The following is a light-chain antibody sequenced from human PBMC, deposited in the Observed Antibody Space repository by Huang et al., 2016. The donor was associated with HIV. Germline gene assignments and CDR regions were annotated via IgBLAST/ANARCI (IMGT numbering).Light chain of an antibody. CDR1: QNVGSNY. CDR2: GAS. CDR3: QQYGTSPGT. J-gene: IGKJ1*01. Sequence: EIVLTQSPGTLSLSPGDRATLSCRPSQNVGSNYLSWYQQKPGQAPRLLTYGASSRATDIPDRFRGSGSGTDFTLTISRLEPEDFAVYYCQQYGTSPGTFGQGTKVEIK. V-gene: IGKV3-20*01.